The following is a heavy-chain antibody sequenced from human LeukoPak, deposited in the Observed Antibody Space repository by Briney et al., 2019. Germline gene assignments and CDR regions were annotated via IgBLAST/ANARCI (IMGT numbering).Heavy chain of an antibody. D-gene: IGHD4-17*01. Sequence: SETLSLTCTVSGGSISSYYWSWIRQPPGKGLEWVGSIYSSGSTYSNPSLKGRVTISGDTSTNQFSLRLSSVTAADTAVYYCARSMTTVTVPDYWGQGTLVTVSS. J-gene: IGHJ4*02. CDR2: IYSSGST. V-gene: IGHV4-39*01. CDR1: GGSISSYY. CDR3: ARSMTTVTVPDY.